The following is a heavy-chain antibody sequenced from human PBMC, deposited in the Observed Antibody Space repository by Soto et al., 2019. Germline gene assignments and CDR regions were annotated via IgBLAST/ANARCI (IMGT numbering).Heavy chain of an antibody. V-gene: IGHV3-23*01. J-gene: IGHJ6*02. CDR1: GFTFSSYA. CDR3: VKDVRLRSGELSLYHYYGMDV. CDR2: ISGSGGST. Sequence: EVQLLESGGGLVQPGGSLRLSCEASGFTFSSYAMSWVRQAPGKGLEWGSAISGSGGSTYYAGSVKGRFTISRDNPKNSLYLQMNSLRADDTAVYYCVKDVRLRSGELSLYHYYGMDVWGQGTRVTVSS. D-gene: IGHD3-16*02.